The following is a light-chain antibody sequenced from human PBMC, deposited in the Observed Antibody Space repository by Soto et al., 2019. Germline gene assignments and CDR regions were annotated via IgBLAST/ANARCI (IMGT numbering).Light chain of an antibody. CDR3: QQYNDWPWT. CDR1: RIVDNN. V-gene: IGKV3D-15*01. Sequence: MPQSPCTWTYSKEETVPLCCWACRIVDNNLVWYQQRAGPSPRLLIYAAYVRANDITARFSGSGSGTEFTLTISSLQPEDFAMYYCQQYNDWPWTFGQGGKVEI. CDR2: AAY. J-gene: IGKJ1*01.